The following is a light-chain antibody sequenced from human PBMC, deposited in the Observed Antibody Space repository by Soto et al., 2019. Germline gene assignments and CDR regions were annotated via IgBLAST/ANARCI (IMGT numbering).Light chain of an antibody. CDR3: QQRSNWPQT. V-gene: IGKV3D-20*02. CDR2: DAS. J-gene: IGKJ1*01. Sequence: VLTMSPGTLALSPGERATLSCRASQTVRNNYLAWYQQEPGQAPRLLIYDASSRATGIPDRFSGGGSGTDFTLTISRLEPEDFATYYCQQRSNWPQTFGQGTKVDI. CDR1: QTVRNNY.